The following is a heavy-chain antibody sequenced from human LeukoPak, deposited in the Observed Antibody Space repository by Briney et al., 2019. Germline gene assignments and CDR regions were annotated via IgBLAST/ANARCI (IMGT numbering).Heavy chain of an antibody. CDR2: IYYSGST. CDR3: ARGGGSSDYSYYGMDV. J-gene: IGHJ6*02. Sequence: SETLSLTCTVSGGSISSYYWSWIRQPPGKGLEWIGYIYYSGSTNYNPSLKSRVTISVDTSKNQFSLKLSSVTAADTAVYYCARGGGSSDYSYYGMDVWGQGTLVTVSS. D-gene: IGHD6-13*01. CDR1: GGSISSYY. V-gene: IGHV4-59*01.